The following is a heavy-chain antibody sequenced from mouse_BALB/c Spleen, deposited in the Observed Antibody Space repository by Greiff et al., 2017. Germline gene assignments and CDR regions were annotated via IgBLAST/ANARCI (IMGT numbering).Heavy chain of an antibody. CDR1: GFSLTSYG. J-gene: IGHJ3*01. CDR3: ASPYYRYWFAY. D-gene: IGHD2-14*01. V-gene: IGHV2-2*02. CDR2: IWSGGST. Sequence: VKVVESGPGLVQPSQSLSITCTVSGFSLTSYGVHWVRQSPGKGLEWLGVIWSGGSTDYNAAFISRLSISKDNSKSQVFFKMNSLQANDTAIYYCASPYYRYWFAYWGQGTLVTVSA.